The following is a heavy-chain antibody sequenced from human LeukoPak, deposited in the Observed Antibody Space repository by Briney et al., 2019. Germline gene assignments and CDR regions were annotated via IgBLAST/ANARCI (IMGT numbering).Heavy chain of an antibody. CDR3: ARYGGHCSSTSCYGEGLPYYGMDV. CDR1: GYTFTSYA. J-gene: IGHJ6*02. V-gene: IGHV1-3*01. Sequence: ASVKVSCKASGYTFTSYAMHWVRQAPGQRLEWMGWINAGNGNTKYSQKFQGRVTITRDTSASTAYMELSSLRSEDTAVYYCARYGGHCSSTSCYGEGLPYYGMDVWGQGTTVTVSS. CDR2: INAGNGNT. D-gene: IGHD2-2*01.